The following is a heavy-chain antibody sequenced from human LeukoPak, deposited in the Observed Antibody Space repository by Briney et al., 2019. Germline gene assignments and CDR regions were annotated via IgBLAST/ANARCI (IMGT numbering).Heavy chain of an antibody. Sequence: PSETLSLTCTVSGGSISSANYYWNWIRQPAGKGLEWIGRIYTSGSTDYNASLQSRVTTSADTSRNQFSLKLSSVTAADTAVYYCARRGMIRRGYDYWGQGTLVTVSS. J-gene: IGHJ4*02. D-gene: IGHD3-16*01. CDR1: GGSISSANYY. V-gene: IGHV4-61*02. CDR2: IYTSGST. CDR3: ARRGMIRRGYDY.